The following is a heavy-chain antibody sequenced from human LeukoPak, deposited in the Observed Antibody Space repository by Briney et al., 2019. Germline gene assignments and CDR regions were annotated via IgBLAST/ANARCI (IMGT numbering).Heavy chain of an antibody. CDR2: IYHSGST. CDR1: GGSISSSNW. J-gene: IGHJ4*02. V-gene: IGHV4-4*02. Sequence: SGTLSLTCAVSGGSISSSNWWSWVRQPPGKGLEWIGEIYHSGSTNYNPSLKSRVTISVDKSKNQFSLKLSSVTVADTAVYYCARRASYSSSSWYVDYWGQGTLVTVSS. CDR3: ARRASYSSSSWYVDY. D-gene: IGHD6-13*01.